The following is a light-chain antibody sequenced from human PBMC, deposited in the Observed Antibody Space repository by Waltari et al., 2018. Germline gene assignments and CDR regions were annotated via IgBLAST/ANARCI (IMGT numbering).Light chain of an antibody. CDR3: SSYTSSSTLV. V-gene: IGLV2-14*01. CDR1: NSDVGTYNY. J-gene: IGLJ3*02. CDR2: DVS. Sequence: SALTQPASVSGSPGQWITISCTGSNSDVGTYNYVSWYQQHPGKAPKLMIYDVSKRPSGVSDLFSGSKSGNTASLTISGLQAEDEADYYCSSYTSSSTLVFGGGTKVTVL.